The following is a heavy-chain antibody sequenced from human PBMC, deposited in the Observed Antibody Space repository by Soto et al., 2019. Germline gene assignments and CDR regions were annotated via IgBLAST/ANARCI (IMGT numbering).Heavy chain of an antibody. Sequence: QVQLVQSGAEVKKPGSSVKVSCKASGGTFSSYAISWVRQAPGQGLEWMGGIIPIFGTANYAQKFQGRVTITADESTSTDYLELSGLRSEDTAGYYCARDYDIVTGSAYYYGMDVWGQGTTVTVSS. D-gene: IGHD3-9*01. CDR1: GGTFSSYA. CDR3: ARDYDIVTGSAYYYGMDV. J-gene: IGHJ6*02. V-gene: IGHV1-69*01. CDR2: IIPIFGTA.